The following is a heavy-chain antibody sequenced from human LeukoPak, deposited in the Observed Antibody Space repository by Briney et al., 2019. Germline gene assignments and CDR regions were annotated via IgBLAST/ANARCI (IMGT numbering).Heavy chain of an antibody. CDR3: ARVAQHGTAGVRGVMPYDY. CDR1: GGTFSSYA. D-gene: IGHD3-10*01. V-gene: IGHV1-69*06. CDR2: IIPIFGTP. J-gene: IGHJ4*02. Sequence: ASVKVSCKASGGTFSSYAISWVRQAPGQGLEWMGRIIPIFGTPNYAQKFKGRVTITADKSTSTAYMELSSLRSEDTAVYYCARVAQHGTAGVRGVMPYDYWGQGTLVTVSS.